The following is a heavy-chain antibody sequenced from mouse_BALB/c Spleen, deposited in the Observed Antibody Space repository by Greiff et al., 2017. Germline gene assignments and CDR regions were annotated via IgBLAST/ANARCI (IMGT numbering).Heavy chain of an antibody. CDR1: GFAFSSYD. V-gene: IGHV5-12-1*01. Sequence: EVHLVESGGGLVKPGGSLKLSCAASGFAFSSYDMSWVRQTPEKRLEWVAYISSGGGSTYYPDTVKGRFTISRDNAKNTLYLQMSSLKSEDTAMYYCARHGGGKGAMDYWGQGTSVTVSS. J-gene: IGHJ4*01. CDR3: ARHGGGKGAMDY. CDR2: ISSGGGST. D-gene: IGHD2-1*01.